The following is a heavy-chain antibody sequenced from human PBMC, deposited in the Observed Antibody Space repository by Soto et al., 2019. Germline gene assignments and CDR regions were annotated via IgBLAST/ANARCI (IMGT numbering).Heavy chain of an antibody. CDR2: TYYRSKWYS. CDR3: ARGSYYSGWV. J-gene: IGHJ4*02. CDR1: GDSVSSTSAA. Sequence: QTLSLPCAIPGDSVSSTSAAWSWIRQSPSRGLEWLGRTYYRSKWYSDYAVSVKSRITINPDTSKNQFSLQLNSVTPEDTAVYYCARGSYYSGWVWGQGTRVTVS. D-gene: IGHD6-19*01. V-gene: IGHV6-1*01.